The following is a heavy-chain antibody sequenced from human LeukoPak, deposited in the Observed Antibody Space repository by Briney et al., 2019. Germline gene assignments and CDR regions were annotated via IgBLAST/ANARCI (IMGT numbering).Heavy chain of an antibody. Sequence: ASVKVSCKASGYTFNRQGIIWVRQAPGQGLEWMGGFDPEDGETIYAQKFQGRVTMTEDTSTDTAYMELSSLRSEDTAVYYCATRLELLPSPFDYWGQGTLVTVSS. J-gene: IGHJ4*02. CDR3: ATRLELLPSPFDY. CDR2: FDPEDGET. CDR1: GYTFNRQG. V-gene: IGHV1-24*01. D-gene: IGHD1-26*01.